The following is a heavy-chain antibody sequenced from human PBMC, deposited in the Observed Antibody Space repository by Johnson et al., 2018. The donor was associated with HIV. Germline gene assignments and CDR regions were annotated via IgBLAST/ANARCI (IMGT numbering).Heavy chain of an antibody. CDR2: ISWDGGST. Sequence: VQLVESGGVVVQPGGSLRLSCAASGFTFDDYTMHWVRQAPGKGLEWVSLISWDGGSTYYADSVKGRFPISRDNSKNTLYLQMNSLRAEDTAVYYCARGIAAAGIPVKAFDIWGQGTMVTVSS. J-gene: IGHJ3*02. V-gene: IGHV3-43*01. CDR3: ARGIAAAGIPVKAFDI. D-gene: IGHD6-13*01. CDR1: GFTFDDYT.